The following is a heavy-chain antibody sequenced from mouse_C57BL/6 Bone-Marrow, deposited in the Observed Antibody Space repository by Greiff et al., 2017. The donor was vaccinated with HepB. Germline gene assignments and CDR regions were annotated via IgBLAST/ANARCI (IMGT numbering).Heavy chain of an antibody. Sequence: DVQLVESGEGLVKPGGSLKLSCAASGFTFSSYAMSWVRQTPEKRLEWVAYISSGGDYIYYADTVKGRFTISRDNARNTLYLQMSSLKSEDTAMYNCTRARGSNYGFAYWGQGTLVTVSA. J-gene: IGHJ3*01. CDR1: GFTFSSYA. V-gene: IGHV5-9-1*02. D-gene: IGHD2-5*01. CDR2: ISSGGDYI. CDR3: TRARGSNYGFAY.